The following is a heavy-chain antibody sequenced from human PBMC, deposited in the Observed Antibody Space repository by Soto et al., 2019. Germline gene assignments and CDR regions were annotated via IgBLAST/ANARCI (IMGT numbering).Heavy chain of an antibody. Sequence: ETLPLTCAVSGGSISTYYWSWVRQPPGKGLEWIGYIYHSGSTNYNPSLESRVTMSVDTSKNQFSLKLSSVAAADTAVYYCARDLWGYCGADCYPLDVWGQGTTVTVSS. V-gene: IGHV4-59*12. CDR2: IYHSGST. CDR1: GGSISTYY. D-gene: IGHD2-21*02. J-gene: IGHJ6*02. CDR3: ARDLWGYCGADCYPLDV.